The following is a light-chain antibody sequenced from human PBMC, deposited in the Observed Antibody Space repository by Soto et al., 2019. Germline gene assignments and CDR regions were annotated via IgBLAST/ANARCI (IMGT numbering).Light chain of an antibody. V-gene: IGKV1-9*01. J-gene: IGKJ5*01. CDR1: QGISSY. CDR3: QQLSTYPIT. Sequence: DIQLTQYQSFLSASVGDRVTITCRASQGISSYLAWSQQKPGKAPKLLIYAASTLQSGVPSRFSGSGSGTEFTLTISSLQPEDFATYYCQQLSTYPITFGQGTRLENK. CDR2: AAS.